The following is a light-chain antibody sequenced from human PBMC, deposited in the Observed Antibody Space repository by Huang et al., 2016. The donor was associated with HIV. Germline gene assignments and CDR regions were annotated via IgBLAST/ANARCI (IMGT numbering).Light chain of an antibody. Sequence: EIVLTQSPATLSLSPGERAALSCRATQSIINNLAWYQQNTGQSPRLLIYGASTRATGIPARFMGSGSVTDFTLTISSLQSEDFSVYYCQQYNNWPPLLTFGGGTKVEIK. J-gene: IGKJ4*01. CDR1: QSIINN. CDR3: QQYNNWPPLLT. V-gene: IGKV3-15*01. CDR2: GAS.